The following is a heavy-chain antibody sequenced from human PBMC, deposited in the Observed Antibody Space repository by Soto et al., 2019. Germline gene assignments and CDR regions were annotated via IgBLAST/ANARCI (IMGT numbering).Heavy chain of an antibody. CDR3: ARDLVGVTY. Sequence: DSVKGRFTISRDNAKNSLYLQMNSLRAEDTAVYYCARDLVGVTYWGQGTLVTVSS. V-gene: IGHV3-21*06. J-gene: IGHJ4*02. D-gene: IGHD1-26*01.